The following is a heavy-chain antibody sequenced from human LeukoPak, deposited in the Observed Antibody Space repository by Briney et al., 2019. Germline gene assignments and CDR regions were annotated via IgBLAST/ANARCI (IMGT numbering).Heavy chain of an antibody. Sequence: GGSLRLSCAVSGCTFNSYAMSWVRQAPGKGLEWVSAITGSGDTTYYADSVKGRFTVSRDNSKNTLYLQMNSLRAEDTAVYYCAKDRGGAVAGTSFDYWGQGTLVTVSS. V-gene: IGHV3-23*01. CDR1: GCTFNSYA. CDR2: ITGSGDTT. D-gene: IGHD6-19*01. CDR3: AKDRGGAVAGTSFDY. J-gene: IGHJ4*02.